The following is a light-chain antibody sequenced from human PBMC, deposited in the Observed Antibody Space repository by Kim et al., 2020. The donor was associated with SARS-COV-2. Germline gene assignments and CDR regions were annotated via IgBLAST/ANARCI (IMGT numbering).Light chain of an antibody. CDR3: QTWGTGL. CDR1: SGHSSYA. V-gene: IGLV4-69*01. Sequence: QLVLTQSPSASASLGASVKLTCTLSSGHSSYAIAWHQQQPEKGPRYLMKLNSDGSHSKGDGIPDRFSGSSSGAERYLTISSLQSEDEADYYCQTWGTGLFGGGTQRTV. CDR2: LNSDGSH. J-gene: IGLJ2*01.